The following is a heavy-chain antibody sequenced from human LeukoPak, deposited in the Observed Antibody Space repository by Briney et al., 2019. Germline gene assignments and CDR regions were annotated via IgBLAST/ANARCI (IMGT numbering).Heavy chain of an antibody. D-gene: IGHD6-13*01. J-gene: IGHJ2*01. CDR1: GFTFSSYA. Sequence: GGSLRFSCAASGFTFSSYAMSWVRQAPGKGLEWVSAISGSGGSTYYADSVKGRFTISRDNSKNTLYLQMNSLRAEDTALYYCAKDKGSSWTHWYFDLWGRGTLVTVSS. CDR3: AKDKGSSWTHWYFDL. V-gene: IGHV3-23*01. CDR2: ISGSGGST.